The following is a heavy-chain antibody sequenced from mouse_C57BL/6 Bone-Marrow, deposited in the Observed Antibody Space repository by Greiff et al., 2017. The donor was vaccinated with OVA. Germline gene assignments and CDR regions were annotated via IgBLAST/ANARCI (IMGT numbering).Heavy chain of an antibody. J-gene: IGHJ1*03. CDR3: ARFIRYWYFDV. CDR1: GYTFTSYW. V-gene: IGHV1-69*01. Sequence: QVQLQQPGAELVMPGASVKLSCKASGYTFTSYWMHWVKQRPGQGLEWIGEIDPSDSYTNYNQKFKGKSTLTVDKSSSTAYMQLSSLTSEDSAVYYCARFIRYWYFDVWGTGTTVTVSS. CDR2: IDPSDSYT. D-gene: IGHD1-1*01.